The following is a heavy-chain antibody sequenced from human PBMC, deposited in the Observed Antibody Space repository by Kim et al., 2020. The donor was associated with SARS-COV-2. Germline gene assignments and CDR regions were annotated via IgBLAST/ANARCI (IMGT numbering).Heavy chain of an antibody. D-gene: IGHD2-8*02. J-gene: IGHJ3*01. Sequence: TSDPDSVKGRFTISRDSATNTLYLQMSSLRAEDTAMFYCASSVTTTGGYDVWGQGTKVTVSS. V-gene: IGHV3-53*01. CDR3: ASSVTTTGGYDV. CDR2: T.